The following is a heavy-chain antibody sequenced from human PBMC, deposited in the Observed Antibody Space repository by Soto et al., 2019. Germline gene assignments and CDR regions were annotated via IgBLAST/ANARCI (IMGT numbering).Heavy chain of an antibody. CDR1: GFTFDSHA. CDR2: VDGSGGDT. J-gene: IGHJ4*02. V-gene: IGHV3-23*01. Sequence: GGSLILSCAASGFTFDSHAMGWLRQAPGTGPEWVAFVDGSGGDTSYADSVKGRFIISRDNSDNSLFLHMNSLRAEDTGRYFCAKEIVAAAHAATSAFDLWGQGTLVTVSS. CDR3: AKEIVAAAHAATSAFDL. D-gene: IGHD2-15*01.